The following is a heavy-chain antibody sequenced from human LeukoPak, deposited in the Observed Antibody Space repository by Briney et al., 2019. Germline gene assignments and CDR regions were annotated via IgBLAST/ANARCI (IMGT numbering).Heavy chain of an antibody. CDR3: ARGATYYYGSGSYYNLFDY. V-gene: IGHV4-59*11. J-gene: IGHJ4*02. CDR2: IYYSGST. CDR1: GGSISSHY. D-gene: IGHD3-10*01. Sequence: SETLSLTCTVSGGSISSHYWSWIRQPPGKGPEWIGYIYYSGSTNYNPSLKSRVTISVDTSKNQFSLKLSSVTAADTAVYYCARGATYYYGSGSYYNLFDYWGQGTLVTVSS.